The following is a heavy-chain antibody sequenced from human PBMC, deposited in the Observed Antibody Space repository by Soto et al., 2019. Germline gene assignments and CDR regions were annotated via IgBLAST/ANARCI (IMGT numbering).Heavy chain of an antibody. J-gene: IGHJ4*02. D-gene: IGHD3-9*01. CDR2: IDWDDDK. V-gene: IGHV2-70*11. CDR3: ALPYYDILTGYSHSDY. CDR1: GFSLSTSGMC. Sequence: SGPTLVNPTQTLTLTCTFSGFSLSTSGMCVSWIRQPPGKALEWLARIDWDDDKYYSTSLKTRLTISKDTSKNQVVLTMTNMDPVDTATYYCALPYYDILTGYSHSDYWGQGTLVTVSS.